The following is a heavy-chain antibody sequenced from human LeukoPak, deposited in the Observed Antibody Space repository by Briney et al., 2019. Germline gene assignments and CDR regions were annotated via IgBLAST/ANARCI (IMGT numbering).Heavy chain of an antibody. V-gene: IGHV3-7*03. Sequence: GGSLRLSCAASGFTFRSYWMSWVRQAPGKGLEWVANIKQDGSEKYYVDPVKGRFTISRDNSKNTLYLQMNSLRVEDTAVYYCATRYSGDHPYFDYWGQGTLVTVSS. CDR1: GFTFRSYW. J-gene: IGHJ4*02. CDR3: ATRYSGDHPYFDY. CDR2: IKQDGSEK. D-gene: IGHD4-17*01.